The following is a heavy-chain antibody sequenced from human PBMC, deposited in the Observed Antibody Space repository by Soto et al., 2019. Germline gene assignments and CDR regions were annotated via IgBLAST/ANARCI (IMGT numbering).Heavy chain of an antibody. J-gene: IGHJ6*03. CDR2: INHSGST. CDR1: GGSFSGYY. V-gene: IGHV4-34*01. D-gene: IGHD3-3*01. Sequence: QVQLQQWGAGLLKPSETLSLTCAVYGGSFSGYYWSWIRQPPGKGLEWIGEINHSGSTNYNPSLKSRVPISVDTSKNQFSLKLSSVTAADTAVYYCARGSGYTTYYYMDVWGKGTTVTVSS. CDR3: ARGSGYTTYYYMDV.